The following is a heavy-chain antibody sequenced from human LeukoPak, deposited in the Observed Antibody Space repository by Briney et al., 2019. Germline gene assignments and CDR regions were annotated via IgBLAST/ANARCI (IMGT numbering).Heavy chain of an antibody. CDR2: IVVGSGNT. Sequence: SVKVSCKASGFTFTSSAMQWVRQARGQRLEWIGWIVVGSGNTNYAQKFQGRVTMTRDTSTSTVYMELSSLRSEDTAVYYCARDGSYKRMTTFDYWGQGTLVTVSS. J-gene: IGHJ4*02. D-gene: IGHD4-17*01. CDR3: ARDGSYKRMTTFDY. V-gene: IGHV1-58*02. CDR1: GFTFTSSA.